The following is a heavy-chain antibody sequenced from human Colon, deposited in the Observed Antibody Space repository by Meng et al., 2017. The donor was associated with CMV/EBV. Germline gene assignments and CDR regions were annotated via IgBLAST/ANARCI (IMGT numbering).Heavy chain of an antibody. V-gene: IGHV4-39*01. CDR3: ARHELLYYDSSPFDY. D-gene: IGHD3-22*01. J-gene: IGHJ4*02. CDR1: GGSISSSNYH. CDR2: ISYTGST. Sequence: SETLSLTCTVSGGSISSSNYHWGWIRQSPGKGLEWIGSISYTGSTYYNPSLKSRVTISVDTSKNQFSLKLSSVTAADTAVYYCARHELLYYDSSPFDYWGQGTLVTVSS.